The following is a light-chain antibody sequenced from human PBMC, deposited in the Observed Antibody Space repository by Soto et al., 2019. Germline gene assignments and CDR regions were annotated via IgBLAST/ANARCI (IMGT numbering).Light chain of an antibody. CDR3: QQYNNWPAIT. CDR1: QSVRSN. Sequence: EIVMTQSPATLSVSPGERATLSCRASQSVRSNFAWYQQKPGQAPRLLIYGASTRATGIPARFSGSGSGTEFTLTISSLQSEDFAVYYCQQYNNWPAITFGQGTRMA. J-gene: IGKJ5*01. V-gene: IGKV3D-15*01. CDR2: GAS.